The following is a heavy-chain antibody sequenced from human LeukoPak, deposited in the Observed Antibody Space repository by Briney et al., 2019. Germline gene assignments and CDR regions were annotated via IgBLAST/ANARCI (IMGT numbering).Heavy chain of an antibody. CDR1: GFTFSSYE. D-gene: IGHD3-10*01. CDR2: ISSSGSTI. Sequence: GVLRLSCAASGFTFSSYEMSWVRQAPGKGLEWVSYISSSGSTIYYAESVRGRFTISRDNAKDSLYLQMTSLRAEDTAVYYCARARSYSASGRTGFDPWGQGTLVTVSS. CDR3: ARARSYSASGRTGFDP. J-gene: IGHJ5*02. V-gene: IGHV3-48*03.